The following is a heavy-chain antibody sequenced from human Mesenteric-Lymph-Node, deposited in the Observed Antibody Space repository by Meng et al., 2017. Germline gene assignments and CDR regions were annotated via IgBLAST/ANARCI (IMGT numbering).Heavy chain of an antibody. D-gene: IGHD6-19*01. V-gene: IGHV4-31*03. Sequence: VLLEESGPGLVKPSQTLSLTCTVSGGSVSSGGYYWTWIRQHPGKGLEWFGHIYYSGSTFYNPSLKRRVIISIDTSKNQFSLNLRSVTAADTAVYYCARVSSGWDYFDYWGQGTLVTVSS. CDR1: GGSVSSGGYY. CDR2: IYYSGST. J-gene: IGHJ4*02. CDR3: ARVSSGWDYFDY.